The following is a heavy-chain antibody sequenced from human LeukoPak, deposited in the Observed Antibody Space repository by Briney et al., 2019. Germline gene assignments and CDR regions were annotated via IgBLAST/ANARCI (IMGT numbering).Heavy chain of an antibody. CDR3: TTSSGYSSSWSTSI. CDR1: GFTFSSYW. D-gene: IGHD6-13*01. Sequence: PGGSLRLSCAASGFTFSSYWMHWVRQAPGKGLVWVSRINSDGSSTSYADSVKGRFTISRDNAKNTLYLQMNSLKTEDTAVYYCTTSSGYSSSWSTSIWGQGTMVTVSS. CDR2: INSDGSST. V-gene: IGHV3-74*01. J-gene: IGHJ3*02.